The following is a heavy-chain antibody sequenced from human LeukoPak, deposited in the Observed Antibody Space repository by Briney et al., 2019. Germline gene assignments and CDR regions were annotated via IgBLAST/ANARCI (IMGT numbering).Heavy chain of an antibody. CDR3: ARFIVVVPAATKSPYSYGSS. V-gene: IGHV1-2*02. CDR1: GYTFTGYY. D-gene: IGHD2-2*01. CDR2: INPNSGGT. Sequence: ASVKASCKASGYTFTGYYMHWVRQAPGQGLEWMGWINPNSGGTNYAQKFQGRVTMTRDTAISTAYMELSRLRSDDTAVYYCARFIVVVPAATKSPYSYGSSWGQGTLVTVSS. J-gene: IGHJ4*02.